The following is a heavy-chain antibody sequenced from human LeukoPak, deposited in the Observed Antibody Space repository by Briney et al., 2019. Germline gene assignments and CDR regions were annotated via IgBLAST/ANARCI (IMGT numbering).Heavy chain of an antibody. CDR3: ARNFDS. V-gene: IGHV3-48*03. J-gene: IGHJ4*02. Sequence: PGGSLRLSCVASGLTFTSSDFNWIRQAPGKGLEWLSTITRGGSNLYYADSVKGRFTTSRDDAKDSVYLQMESLRVEDTAIYYSARNFDSWGQGSLVTVSS. CDR1: GLTFTSSD. CDR2: ITRGGSNL.